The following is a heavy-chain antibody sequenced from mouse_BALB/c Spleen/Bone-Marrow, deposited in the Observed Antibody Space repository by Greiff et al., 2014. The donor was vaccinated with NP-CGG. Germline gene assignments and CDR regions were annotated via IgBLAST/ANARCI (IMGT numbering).Heavy chain of an antibody. CDR2: INSNGGST. CDR1: GFTFSSYY. D-gene: IGHD2-12*01. CDR3: AILGNDDAMDY. V-gene: IGHV5-6-2*01. J-gene: IGHJ4*01. Sequence: EVKLVESGGGLVKLGGSLKLSCAASGFTFSSYYMSWVRQTPEKRLELVAAINSNGGSTYYPDTVKGRFTISRDNAKNTLYLQMSSLKSEDTALYYCAILGNDDAMDYWGQGTSVTVSS.